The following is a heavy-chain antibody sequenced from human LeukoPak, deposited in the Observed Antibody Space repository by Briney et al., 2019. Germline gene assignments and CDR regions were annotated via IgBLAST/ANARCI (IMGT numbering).Heavy chain of an antibody. J-gene: IGHJ4*02. CDR2: ISSSSSYV. Sequence: GGSLRLSCATSGFTFSDYSMNWARQAPGKGLEWASSISSSSSYVYYADSVKGRFTISRDNAKNSLYLQMNSLRAEDTAVYYCAREHREYQLLFGYWGQGTQVTVSS. D-gene: IGHD2-2*01. CDR1: GFTFSDYS. CDR3: AREHREYQLLFGY. V-gene: IGHV3-21*01.